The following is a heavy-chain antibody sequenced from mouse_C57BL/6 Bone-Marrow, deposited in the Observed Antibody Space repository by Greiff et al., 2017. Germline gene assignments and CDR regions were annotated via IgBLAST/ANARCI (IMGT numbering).Heavy chain of an antibody. V-gene: IGHV5-9*01. Sequence: EVQVVESGGGLVKPGGSLKLSCAASGFTFSSYTMSWVRQTPEKRLEWVATISGGGGNTYYPDSVKGRFTISRDNAKNTLYLQMSSLRSEDTALYYCAREGFYYGPAWFAYWGQGTLVTVSA. CDR1: GFTFSSYT. CDR3: AREGFYYGPAWFAY. J-gene: IGHJ3*01. CDR2: ISGGGGNT. D-gene: IGHD1-1*01.